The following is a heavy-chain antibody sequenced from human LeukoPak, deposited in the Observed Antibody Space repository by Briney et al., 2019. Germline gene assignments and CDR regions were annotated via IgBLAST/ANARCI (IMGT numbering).Heavy chain of an antibody. CDR1: GYSFTSYW. Sequence: GESLKISCKGSGYSFTSYWIGWVRQMPGKGLEWMGIIYPGDSDTRYSPFFRGQVTISADKSISTAYLQWSSLKAPDTAMYYCASRSGPGLNDAFDICGQGTMVTVSS. CDR3: ASRSGPGLNDAFDI. J-gene: IGHJ3*02. V-gene: IGHV5-51*01. CDR2: IYPGDSDT. D-gene: IGHD6-19*01.